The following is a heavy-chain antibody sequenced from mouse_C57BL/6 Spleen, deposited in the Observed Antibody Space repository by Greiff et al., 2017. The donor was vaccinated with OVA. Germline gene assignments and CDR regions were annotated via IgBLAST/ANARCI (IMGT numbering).Heavy chain of an antibody. CDR1: GYSITSGYY. CDR3: ARADGNYVGYFDY. CDR2: ISYDGSN. Sequence: ESGPGLVKPSQSLSLTCSVTGYSITSGYYWNWIRQFPGNKLEWMGYISYDGSNNYNPSLKNRISITRDTSKNQFFLKLNSVTTEDTATYYCARADGNYVGYFDYWGQGTTLTVSS. D-gene: IGHD2-1*01. J-gene: IGHJ2*01. V-gene: IGHV3-6*01.